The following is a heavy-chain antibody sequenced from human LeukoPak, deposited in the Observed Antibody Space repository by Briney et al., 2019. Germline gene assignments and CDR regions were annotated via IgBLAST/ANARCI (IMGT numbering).Heavy chain of an antibody. V-gene: IGHV1-69*05. D-gene: IGHD2-2*02. Sequence: GASVKVSCKASGGTFSSYAISWVRQAPGQGLEWMGGIIPIFGTANYAQKFQGRVTITTDESTSTAYMELSSLRSEDTAVYYCARPSIVVPAAIDYYYMDIWGKGTTVTVSS. CDR1: GGTFSSYA. J-gene: IGHJ6*03. CDR2: IIPIFGTA. CDR3: ARPSIVVPAAIDYYYMDI.